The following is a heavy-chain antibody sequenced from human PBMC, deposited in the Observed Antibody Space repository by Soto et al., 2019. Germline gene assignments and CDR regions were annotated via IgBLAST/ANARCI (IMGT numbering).Heavy chain of an antibody. CDR2: ISGSGGGT. J-gene: IGHJ4*02. Sequence: GGSLRLSCAASGFTFSSYAMSWVRQAPGKGLEWVSAISGSGGGTYYADSVKGRFTISRDNSKNTLYLQMNSLRAEDTAVYYCAKNPSYSSSSKYFDYWGQGALVTVSS. D-gene: IGHD6-6*01. CDR3: AKNPSYSSSSKYFDY. V-gene: IGHV3-23*01. CDR1: GFTFSSYA.